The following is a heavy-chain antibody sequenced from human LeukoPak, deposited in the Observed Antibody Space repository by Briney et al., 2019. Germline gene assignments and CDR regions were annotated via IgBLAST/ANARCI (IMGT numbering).Heavy chain of an antibody. Sequence: GGSLRLSCAASGFTFSSYWMHWVRQAPGKGLVWVSRINGDGSTTTYADSVKGRFTISRDNSKNTLFLQMNSLRAEDTALYYCAKGGSGYFLDLWGQGTLVTVSS. V-gene: IGHV3-74*01. CDR2: INGDGSTT. J-gene: IGHJ5*02. D-gene: IGHD3-22*01. CDR1: GFTFSSYW. CDR3: AKGGSGYFLDL.